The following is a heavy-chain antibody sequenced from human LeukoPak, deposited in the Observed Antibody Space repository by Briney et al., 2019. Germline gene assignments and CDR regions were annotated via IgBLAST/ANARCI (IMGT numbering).Heavy chain of an antibody. V-gene: IGHV1-2*02. CDR1: GYTFTSYG. CDR2: INPNSGGT. D-gene: IGHD1-26*01. J-gene: IGHJ5*02. Sequence: GASVKVSCKASGYTFTSYGISWVRQAPGQGLEWMGWINPNSGGTNYAQKFQGRVTMTRDTSISTAYMELSRLRSDDTAVYYCARVGIVGPWGQGTLVTVSS. CDR3: ARVGIVGP.